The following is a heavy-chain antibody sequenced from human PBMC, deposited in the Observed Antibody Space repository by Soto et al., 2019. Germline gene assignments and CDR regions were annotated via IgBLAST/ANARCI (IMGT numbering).Heavy chain of an antibody. CDR1: GFTFSSYW. CDR3: ARDSGYDLFYFDY. CDR2: IKQDGSEK. V-gene: IGHV3-7*01. D-gene: IGHD5-12*01. J-gene: IGHJ4*02. Sequence: GGSLRLSCAASGFTFSSYWMSWVRQAPGKGLEWVANIKQDGSEKYYVDSVKGRFTISRDNAKNSLYLQMNSLRAEDTAVYYCARDSGYDLFYFDYWGQGTLVTVSS.